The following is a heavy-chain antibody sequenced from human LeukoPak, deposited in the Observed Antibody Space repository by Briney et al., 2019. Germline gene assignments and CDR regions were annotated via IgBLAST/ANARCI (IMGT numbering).Heavy chain of an antibody. J-gene: IGHJ4*02. CDR1: GYTFTSYG. D-gene: IGHD3-9*01. CDR2: ISAYNVNT. Sequence: ASVKVSCKASGYTFTSYGISWVRQAPGQGLVWMGWISAYNVNTNYAQKLQGRVTMTTDTSTSTAYMELRSLRSDDTAVYYCARGGQEPDYYDILTGYRPLDYWGQGTLVTVSS. CDR3: ARGGQEPDYYDILTGYRPLDY. V-gene: IGHV1-18*01.